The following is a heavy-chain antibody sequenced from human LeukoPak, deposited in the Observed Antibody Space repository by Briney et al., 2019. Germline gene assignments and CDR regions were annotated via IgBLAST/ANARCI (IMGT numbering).Heavy chain of an antibody. CDR3: ARDVTHCGGDCYSGDY. D-gene: IGHD2-21*02. CDR2: ISSSSSYI. CDR1: GFTFSRFW. J-gene: IGHJ4*02. V-gene: IGHV3-21*01. Sequence: SGGSLRLSCAASGFTFSRFWMSWVRQAPGKGLEWVSSISSSSSYINYADSVKGRFTISRDNAKNSLYLQMNSLRAEDTAVYYCARDVTHCGGDCYSGDYWGQGTLVTVSS.